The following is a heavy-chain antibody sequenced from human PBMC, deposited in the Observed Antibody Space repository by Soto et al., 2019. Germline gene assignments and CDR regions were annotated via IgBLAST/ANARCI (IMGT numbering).Heavy chain of an antibody. CDR1: GFTFSSYA. Sequence: EVQLLESGGGLVQPGGSLRLSCAASGFTFSSYAMSWVRQAPGKGLEWVSAISGSGGSTYYADSVNGRFTISRDNSKNTLYLQMNSLRAEDTAVYYCAKSGGKNFDWLFEADYWGQGTLVTVSS. D-gene: IGHD3-9*01. V-gene: IGHV3-23*01. J-gene: IGHJ4*02. CDR2: ISGSGGST. CDR3: AKSGGKNFDWLFEADY.